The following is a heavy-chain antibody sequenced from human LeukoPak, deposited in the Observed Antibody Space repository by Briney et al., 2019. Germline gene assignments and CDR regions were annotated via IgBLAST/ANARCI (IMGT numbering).Heavy chain of an antibody. CDR1: GASLRGSY. J-gene: IGHJ2*01. D-gene: IGHD1-14*01. Sequence: KPSETLSLTCAVQGASLRGSYWSWIRQPLGKGLQWIGQIDHSGSTHSIPSLKSRVTISLDTSQSQVSLKVNSVTAADTAVYFCARGGNGWYFDLWGRGTLVTVSS. CDR2: IDHSGST. V-gene: IGHV4-34*01. CDR3: ARGGNGWYFDL.